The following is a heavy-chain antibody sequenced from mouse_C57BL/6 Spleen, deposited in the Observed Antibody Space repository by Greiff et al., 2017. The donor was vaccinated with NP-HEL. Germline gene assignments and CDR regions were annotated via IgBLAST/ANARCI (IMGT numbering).Heavy chain of an antibody. CDR1: GYTFTDYE. J-gene: IGHJ3*01. CDR2: IDPETGGT. V-gene: IGHV1-15*01. Sequence: QVQLQQSGAELVRPGASVTLSCKASGYTFTDYEMHWVKQTPVHGLEWIGAIDPETGGTAYNQKFKGKAILTADKSSSTAYMELRSLTSEDSAVYYCTAYDYDEGFAYWGQGTLVTVSA. D-gene: IGHD2-4*01. CDR3: TAYDYDEGFAY.